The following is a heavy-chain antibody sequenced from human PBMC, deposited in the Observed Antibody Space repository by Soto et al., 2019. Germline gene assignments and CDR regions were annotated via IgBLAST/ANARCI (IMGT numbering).Heavy chain of an antibody. CDR3: VKDHCGGDCYSNPYFDY. CDR2: IWYDGSKT. J-gene: IGHJ4*02. D-gene: IGHD2-21*02. V-gene: IGHV3-33*06. CDR1: GFRFTTYG. Sequence: QVQLVESGGGVVQPGGSLRLSCAASGFRFTTYGLHWVRQAPGKGLEWVAVIWYDGSKTYYADSVKGRFTISRDNSKNTLYLQMNSVRVEDTAMYYCVKDHCGGDCYSNPYFDYWGQGTLVTVSS.